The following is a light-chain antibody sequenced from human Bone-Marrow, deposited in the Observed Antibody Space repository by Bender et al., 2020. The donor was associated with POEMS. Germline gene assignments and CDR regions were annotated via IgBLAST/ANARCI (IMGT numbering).Light chain of an antibody. Sequence: QSALTQPPSASGFPGQTVTISCTGTSGDIGRYNYVSWYQHHPGKAHKLIIFDVNNRPSGVSDRFSGSKSGNTASLTISGLQAEDGADYYCCSYATTTTWAFGGGTKVTVL. CDR1: SGDIGRYNY. V-gene: IGLV2-14*03. J-gene: IGLJ3*02. CDR2: DVN. CDR3: CSYATTTTWA.